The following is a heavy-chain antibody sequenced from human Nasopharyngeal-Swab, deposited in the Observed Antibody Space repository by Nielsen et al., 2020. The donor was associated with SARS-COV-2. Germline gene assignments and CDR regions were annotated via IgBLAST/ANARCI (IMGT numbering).Heavy chain of an antibody. D-gene: IGHD3-22*01. Sequence: GRQAPGKGLEWGAGISYDGSNKYYADSVKGRFTISRDNSKNTLYLQMNSLRAEDTAVYYCARTDSSGYYPVTYYYYGMDVWGQGTTVTVSS. J-gene: IGHJ6*02. CDR2: ISYDGSNK. V-gene: IGHV3-30-3*01. CDR3: ARTDSSGYYPVTYYYYGMDV.